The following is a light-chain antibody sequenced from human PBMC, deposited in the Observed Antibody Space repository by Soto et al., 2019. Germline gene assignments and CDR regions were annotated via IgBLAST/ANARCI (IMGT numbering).Light chain of an antibody. J-gene: IGKJ5*01. V-gene: IGKV3-20*01. CDR1: QIITTF. Sequence: ELVMTQSPATLSVAPGERATLSCRASQIITTFLAWYQQKPGQAPRLLIYGASTRATGIPARFSGSGSGTDFTLTISRLEPEDFAVYYCQQYGSSPLTFGQGTRLEIK. CDR2: GAS. CDR3: QQYGSSPLT.